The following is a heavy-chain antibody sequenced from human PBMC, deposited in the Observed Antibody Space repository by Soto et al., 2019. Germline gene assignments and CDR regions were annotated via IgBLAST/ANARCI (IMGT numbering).Heavy chain of an antibody. CDR2: INHSGST. CDR3: ARAEPYYDILTGFRLDAFDI. Sequence: QVQLQQWGAGLLKPSETLSLTCAVYGGSFSGYYWSWIRQPPGKGLEWIGEINHSGSTNYNPSLKSRVTISVDTSKNQFSLKLSSVTAADTAVYYCARAEPYYDILTGFRLDAFDIWGQGTMVTVSS. CDR1: GGSFSGYY. D-gene: IGHD3-9*01. J-gene: IGHJ3*02. V-gene: IGHV4-34*01.